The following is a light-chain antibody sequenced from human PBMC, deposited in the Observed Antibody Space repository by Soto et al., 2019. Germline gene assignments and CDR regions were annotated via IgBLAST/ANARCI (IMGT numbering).Light chain of an antibody. V-gene: IGKV3-15*01. J-gene: IGKJ5*01. Sequence: ENVLPQSPGTLSLSPGERATLSCRARQSVGRNYLAWFRQKSGQAPRLVIYGASTRATGIPARFSGSGSGTEFTLTISSLQSEDLAVYYCQKYNNWPPITFGEGTRLEI. CDR3: QKYNNWPPIT. CDR2: GAS. CDR1: QSVGRN.